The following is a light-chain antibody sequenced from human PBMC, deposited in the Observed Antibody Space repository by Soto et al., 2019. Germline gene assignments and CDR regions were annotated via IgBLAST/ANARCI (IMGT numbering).Light chain of an antibody. V-gene: IGKV3-15*01. CDR1: QSVSSK. CDR3: QQYNNWPQT. Sequence: EIVMTQSPVTLSVSPGERATLSCRASQSVSSKLAWYQQKPGQAPRLLIYGASTRATGIPARSSGSGSGTEFTLSISSLQSEDFAVYYCQQYNNWPQTFGQGTKLEIK. J-gene: IGKJ2*01. CDR2: GAS.